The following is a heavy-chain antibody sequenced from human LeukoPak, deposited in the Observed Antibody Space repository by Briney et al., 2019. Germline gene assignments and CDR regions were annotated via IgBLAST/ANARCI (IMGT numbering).Heavy chain of an antibody. CDR3: TREAGTTPFDY. CDR1: GFTFSSYG. J-gene: IGHJ4*02. V-gene: IGHV3-33*01. D-gene: IGHD1-1*01. CDR2: IWFDGSNN. Sequence: GGSLRLSCAASGFTFSSYGMHWVRQAPGKGLEWVAVIWFDGSNNYYADSVKGRFTISRDNSKNTECLQMNSLRVEDTAVYYCTREAGTTPFDYWGQGTLVTVSS.